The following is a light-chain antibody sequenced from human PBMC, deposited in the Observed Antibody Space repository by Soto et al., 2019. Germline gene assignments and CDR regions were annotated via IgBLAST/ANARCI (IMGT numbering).Light chain of an antibody. J-gene: IGKJ4*01. V-gene: IGKV3-15*01. CDR3: QQYNQWPPALP. Sequence: EIVMTQSPATLSVSPGERATLSCRASQSVSRDLAWYQQKPGQAPRLLIYGASTRATGIPARFSGSGSGTEFTLTISSLQSEDFAVYFCQQYNQWPPALPFGGGTKVDIK. CDR2: GAS. CDR1: QSVSRD.